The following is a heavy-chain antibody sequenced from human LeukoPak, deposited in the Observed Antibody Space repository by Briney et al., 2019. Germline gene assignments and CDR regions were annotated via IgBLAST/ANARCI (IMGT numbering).Heavy chain of an antibody. CDR2: IHTSWTT. J-gene: IGHJ4*02. CDR1: GGSMSSYY. V-gene: IGHV4-4*07. D-gene: IGHD6-19*01. CDR3: ASQRVWGSGWQIDS. Sequence: SETLSLTCTVSGGSMSSYYWSFIRQPAGKGLEWIGRIHTSWTTYYNPSLKSRVTMSVDTSRNQFSLKLSSVTAADTAVYYCASQRVWGSGWQIDSWGLGTLVTVSS.